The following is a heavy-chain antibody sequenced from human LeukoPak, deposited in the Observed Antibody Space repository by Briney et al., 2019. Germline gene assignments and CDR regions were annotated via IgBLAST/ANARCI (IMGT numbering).Heavy chain of an antibody. Sequence: GASVKVSCKVSGYTLTELSMHWVRQAPGKGLEWMGGFDPEDGETIYAQKFQGRVTMTEDTSTDTAYMELSSLRSEDTAVYYCARAEVVVILDTYYYYGMDVWGQGTTVTVSS. J-gene: IGHJ6*02. V-gene: IGHV1-24*01. D-gene: IGHD3-22*01. CDR3: ARAEVVVILDTYYYYGMDV. CDR2: FDPEDGET. CDR1: GYTLTELS.